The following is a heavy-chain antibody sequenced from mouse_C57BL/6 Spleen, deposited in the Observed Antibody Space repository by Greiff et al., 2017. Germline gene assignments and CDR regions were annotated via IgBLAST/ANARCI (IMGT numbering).Heavy chain of an antibody. CDR3: TRGRYYSNYGGCAD. CDR1: GYTFTDYE. J-gene: IGHJ3*01. CDR2: IDPETGGT. V-gene: IGHV1-15*01. D-gene: IGHD2-5*01. Sequence: QVQLQQSGAELVRPGASVTLSCKASGYTFTDYEMHWVKQTPVHGLEWIGAIDPETGGTAYNQKFKGKAILTADKSSSTAYMELRSLTSEDSAVYYCTRGRYYSNYGGCADWGQGSLVTVSA.